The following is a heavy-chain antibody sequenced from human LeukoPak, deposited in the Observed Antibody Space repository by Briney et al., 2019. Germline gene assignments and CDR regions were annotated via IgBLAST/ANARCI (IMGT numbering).Heavy chain of an antibody. Sequence: GGSLRLSCAASGFTVSSNYMSWVRQAPGKGLEWASVIYSGGSTYYADSVKGRFTISRDNSKNTLYLQMNSLRAEAAAVYYCASNHLGEDSSSCDYWGRGTLVTVSS. CDR1: GFTVSSNY. D-gene: IGHD6-13*01. CDR2: IYSGGST. V-gene: IGHV3-53*01. J-gene: IGHJ4*02. CDR3: ASNHLGEDSSSCDY.